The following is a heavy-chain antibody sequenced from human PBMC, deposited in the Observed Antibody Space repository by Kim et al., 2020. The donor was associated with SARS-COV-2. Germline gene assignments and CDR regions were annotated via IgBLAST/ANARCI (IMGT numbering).Heavy chain of an antibody. J-gene: IGHJ4*02. Sequence: SETLSLTCTVSGGSISSSSYYWGWIRQPPGKGLEWIGSIYYSGSTYYNPSLKSRVTISVDTSKNQFSLKLSSVTAADTAVYYCATRLLENYDILTPFDYWGQGTLVTVSS. CDR1: GGSISSSSYY. CDR3: ATRLLENYDILTPFDY. V-gene: IGHV4-39*07. CDR2: IYYSGST. D-gene: IGHD3-9*01.